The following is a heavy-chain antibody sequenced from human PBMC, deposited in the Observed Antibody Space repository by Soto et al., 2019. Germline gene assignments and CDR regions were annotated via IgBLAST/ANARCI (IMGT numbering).Heavy chain of an antibody. V-gene: IGHV3-23*01. J-gene: IGHJ4*02. CDR1: GFTFSSYA. Sequence: EVQLLESGGGLVQPGESLRLSCAASGFTFSSYAMSWVRQAPGKGLEWVSAISGSGGSTYYADSVKGRFTISRDNSKNTLYLQMNSLRAEDTAVYYCAKGSNTYYYDSSGYYRVRFDYWGQGTLVTVSS. D-gene: IGHD3-22*01. CDR3: AKGSNTYYYDSSGYYRVRFDY. CDR2: ISGSGGST.